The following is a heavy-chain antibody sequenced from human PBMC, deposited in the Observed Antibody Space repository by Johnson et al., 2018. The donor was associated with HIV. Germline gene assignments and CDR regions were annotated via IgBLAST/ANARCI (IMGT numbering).Heavy chain of an antibody. CDR1: GFMFSYYA. V-gene: IGHV3-30*04. Sequence: QVQLVESGGGVVQPGRSLRLSCAASGFMFSYYAMHWVRQAPGKGLEWVAVMSHDGSNKYYADSVKGRFTISRDNSKNSLYLQMNSLRAEDTAVYYCARDQSEVDAFDIWGQGTMVTVSS. CDR3: ARDQSEVDAFDI. J-gene: IGHJ3*02. CDR2: MSHDGSNK.